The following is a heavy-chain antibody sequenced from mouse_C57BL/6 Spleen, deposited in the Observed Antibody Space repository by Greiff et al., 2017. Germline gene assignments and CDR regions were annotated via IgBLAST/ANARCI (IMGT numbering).Heavy chain of an antibody. V-gene: IGHV1-4*01. D-gene: IGHD1-1*01. J-gene: IGHJ4*01. Sequence: QVQLKESGAELARPGASVKMSCKASGYTFTSYTMHWVKQRPGQGLEWIGYINPSSGYTKYNQKFKDKATLTADKSSSTAYMQLSSLTSEDSAVYYCARTITTVVDAMDYWGQGTSVTVSS. CDR3: ARTITTVVDAMDY. CDR1: GYTFTSYT. CDR2: INPSSGYT.